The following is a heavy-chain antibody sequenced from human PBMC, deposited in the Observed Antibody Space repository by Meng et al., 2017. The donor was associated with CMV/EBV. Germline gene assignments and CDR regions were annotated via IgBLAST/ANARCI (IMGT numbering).Heavy chain of an antibody. Sequence: SDTLSLTCTVSGGSISSYYWSWIRQPPGKGLEWIGYIYYSGSTNYNPSLKSRVTISVDTSKNQFSLKLSSVTAADTAVYYCARVGGHYDFWSGYAQLGYFDYWGQGTLVTVSS. CDR2: IYYSGST. D-gene: IGHD3-3*01. V-gene: IGHV4-59*07. CDR1: GGSISSYY. CDR3: ARVGGHYDFWSGYAQLGYFDY. J-gene: IGHJ4*02.